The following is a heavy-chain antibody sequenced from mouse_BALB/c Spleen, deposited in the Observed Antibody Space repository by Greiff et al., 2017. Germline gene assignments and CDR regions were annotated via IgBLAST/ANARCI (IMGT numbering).Heavy chain of an antibody. Sequence: EVKLVESGGGLVKPGGSLKLSCAASGFTFSSYAMSWVRQSPEKRLEWVAEISSGGSYTYYPDTVTGRFTISRDNAKNTLYLEMRSLRSEDTAMYYCARGKYGNAMDYWGQGTSVTVSS. CDR3: ARGKYGNAMDY. CDR2: ISSGGSYT. D-gene: IGHD2-1*01. V-gene: IGHV5-9-4*01. J-gene: IGHJ4*01. CDR1: GFTFSSYA.